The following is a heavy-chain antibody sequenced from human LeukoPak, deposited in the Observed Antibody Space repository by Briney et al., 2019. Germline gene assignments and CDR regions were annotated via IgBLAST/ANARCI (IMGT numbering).Heavy chain of an antibody. V-gene: IGHV4-4*02. CDR2: IYHSGST. CDR3: ARIPRYCSGGSCYTGFYYYYYGMDV. CDR1: GGSISSSNW. J-gene: IGHJ6*02. D-gene: IGHD2-15*01. Sequence: PSETLSLTCAVSGGSISSSNWWSWVRQPPGKGLEWIGEIYHSGSTNYNPSLKSRVTISVDKSKNQFSLKLSSVTAADTAVYYCARIPRYCSGGSCYTGFYYYYYGMDVWGRGTTVTVSS.